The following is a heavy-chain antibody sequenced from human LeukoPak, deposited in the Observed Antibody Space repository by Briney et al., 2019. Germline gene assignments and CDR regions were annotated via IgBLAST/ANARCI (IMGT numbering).Heavy chain of an antibody. J-gene: IGHJ4*02. CDR3: ARVGPYYFDSRGYYGPQYYFDY. Sequence: GESLKISCKGSGYSFSSYWIGWVRQMPGKGLEWMGIIYPGDSDTRYSPSFQGQVTISADKSITTAYLQWSSLKASDTAMFYCARVGPYYFDSRGYYGPQYYFDYWGQGTLVTVSS. V-gene: IGHV5-51*01. CDR1: GYSFSSYW. D-gene: IGHD3-22*01. CDR2: IYPGDSDT.